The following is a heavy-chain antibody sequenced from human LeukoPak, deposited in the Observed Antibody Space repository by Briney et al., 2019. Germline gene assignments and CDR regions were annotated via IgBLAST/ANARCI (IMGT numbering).Heavy chain of an antibody. J-gene: IGHJ4*02. CDR3: ARAYYYDSTGYFEDEY. D-gene: IGHD3-22*01. CDR1: GGSLSGYN. CDR2: INHSGRT. V-gene: IGHV4-34*01. Sequence: SETLSLTCAVYGGSLSGYNWFWIRQPPGKGLEWIGKINHSGRTNYNPSLKSRVTISIDRSENRFSVKLTSVTAADSAVYFCARAYYYDSTGYFEDEYWGQGTLVAVSS.